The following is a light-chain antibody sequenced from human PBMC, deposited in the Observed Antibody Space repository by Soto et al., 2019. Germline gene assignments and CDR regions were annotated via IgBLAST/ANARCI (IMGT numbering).Light chain of an antibody. CDR2: AAS. V-gene: IGKV1-39*01. CDR3: QQSFSPLWT. Sequence: DIQMTQSPSSLSASVGARVTITCRASQSISNYLNWYQQKPGKAPKLLIYAASSMQSGVPSRFSGSGSETDFTLTISSLQPDDSATSYCQQSFSPLWTFGQGTKVEV. CDR1: QSISNY. J-gene: IGKJ1*01.